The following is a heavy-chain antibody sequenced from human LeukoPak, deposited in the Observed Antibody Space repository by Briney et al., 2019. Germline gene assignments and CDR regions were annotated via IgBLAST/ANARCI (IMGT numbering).Heavy chain of an antibody. CDR2: INPNSGGT. D-gene: IGHD4-17*01. Sequence: ASVKVSCKASGYTFTGYYMHWVRQAPGQGLEWMGWINPNSGGTNYAQKFQGRATMTRDTSISTAYMELSRLRSDDTAVYYCARVAMTTVTTGGDYYYYGMDVWGQGTTVTVSS. V-gene: IGHV1-2*02. CDR3: ARVAMTTVTTGGDYYYYGMDV. J-gene: IGHJ6*02. CDR1: GYTFTGYY.